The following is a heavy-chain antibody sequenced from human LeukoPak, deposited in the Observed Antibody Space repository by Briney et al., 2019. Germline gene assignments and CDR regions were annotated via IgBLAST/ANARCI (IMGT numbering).Heavy chain of an antibody. D-gene: IGHD1-26*01. CDR3: ARRRGRYSGDAFDI. CDR2: IYPGDSDT. CDR1: GSRFTSYW. V-gene: IGHV5-51*01. J-gene: IGHJ3*02. Sequence: GESLKISFKGSGSRFTSYWIGWVRQMPGKGLEWMGFIYPGDSDTRYSPSFQGQVTISADKSMSTAYLQWSSLKASDTAMYYCARRRGRYSGDAFDIWGQGTMVTVSS.